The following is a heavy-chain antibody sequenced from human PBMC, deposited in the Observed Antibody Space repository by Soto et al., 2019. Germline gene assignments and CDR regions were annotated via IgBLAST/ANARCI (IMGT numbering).Heavy chain of an antibody. CDR1: GFTFSNYG. V-gene: IGHV3-30*18. CDR2: ISYDGGNK. CDR3: AKAVGYCSSSSCRDYYYYYGMDV. D-gene: IGHD2-2*01. Sequence: AGGSLRLSCVASGFTFSNYGMHWVRQAPGKGLEWVSIISYDGGNKYYADSVKGRFTISRDNSKNTLSLQMNSLRAEDTAVYYCAKAVGYCSSSSCRDYYYYYGMDVWGQGTTVTVSS. J-gene: IGHJ6*02.